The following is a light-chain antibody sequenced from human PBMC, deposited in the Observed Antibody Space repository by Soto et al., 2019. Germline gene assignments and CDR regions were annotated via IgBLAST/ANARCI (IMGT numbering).Light chain of an antibody. CDR1: QSLLHSSGYNY. CDR3: MQRLQTPWT. J-gene: IGKJ1*01. V-gene: IGKV2-28*01. CDR2: LGS. Sequence: DFVMTQSPLSLPATAGEPASISCRSSQSLLHSSGYNYLDWYLQKPGQSPQLLIYLGSHRASGVPDRFSGSESGTDFTLKISRVEAEDVGVYYCMQRLQTPWTFGQGTKVEIK.